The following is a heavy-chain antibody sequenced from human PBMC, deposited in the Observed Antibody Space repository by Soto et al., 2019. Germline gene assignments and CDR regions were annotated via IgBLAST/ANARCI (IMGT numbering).Heavy chain of an antibody. CDR1: GFIFGRYS. CDR2: IDATSSAT. V-gene: IGHV3-48*01. Sequence: GGSLRLSCAASGFIFGRYSLSWVRQAPGKGLEWISYIDATSSATYYSDSVKGRFTISRDHAKYSLSLQMDGLRAEDTAVYYCVRDRLWEQWLGPHDAFEIWGQGTMVTVSS. J-gene: IGHJ3*02. CDR3: VRDRLWEQWLGPHDAFEI. D-gene: IGHD6-19*01.